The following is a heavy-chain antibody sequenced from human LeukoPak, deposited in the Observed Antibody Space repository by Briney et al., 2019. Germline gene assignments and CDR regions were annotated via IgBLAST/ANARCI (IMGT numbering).Heavy chain of an antibody. Sequence: SETLPLTCTVSGGSISSGSYYWSWIRQPAGKGLEWIGRIYTSGSTNYNPSLKSRVTISLNTSKNQFSLKLSSVTAADTAMYYCARRATTGLRTFDIWGQGTMVTVSS. CDR2: IYTSGST. CDR3: ARRATTGLRTFDI. D-gene: IGHD1-26*01. J-gene: IGHJ3*02. V-gene: IGHV4-61*02. CDR1: GGSISSGSYY.